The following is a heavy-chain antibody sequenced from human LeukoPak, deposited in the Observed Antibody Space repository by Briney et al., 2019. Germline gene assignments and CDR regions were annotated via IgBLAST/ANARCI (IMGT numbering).Heavy chain of an antibody. D-gene: IGHD1-26*01. CDR1: GYTFTSCD. V-gene: IGHV1-2*02. J-gene: IGHJ4*02. Sequence: ASVKVSCKASGYTFTSCDFNWVRQPPAQGLEWVGCINTNSGGTNYAQKFQGRVTMTRDTSINTANMELSKLRSEETAVYYGARDLVGVVVLMKPNWGQGTLVTVSS. CDR2: INTNSGGT. CDR3: ARDLVGVVVLMKPN.